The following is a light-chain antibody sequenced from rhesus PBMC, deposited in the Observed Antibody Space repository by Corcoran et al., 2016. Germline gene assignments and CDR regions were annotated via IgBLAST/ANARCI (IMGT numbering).Light chain of an antibody. CDR2: DTS. CDR1: QSVSSS. CDR3: QQDYIWPLT. Sequence: EIVMTQSPATLSLSPGERATVSCRASQSVSSSLAWYQQKPGKAPKLLIYDTSLRATGIPDKFSGRGSGTEFTLTISSLEPEYVGVYFCQQDYIWPLTFGGGTKVELK. J-gene: IGKJ4*01. V-gene: IGKV3-17*03.